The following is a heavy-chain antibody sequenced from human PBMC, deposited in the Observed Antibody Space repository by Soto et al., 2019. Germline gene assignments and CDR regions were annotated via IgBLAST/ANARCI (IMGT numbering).Heavy chain of an antibody. Sequence: QVQLVQSGAEVKKPGASVKVSCKASGYTLTGYYMHWVRQAPGQGLEWLGWINPNTGVTKYAHDFQGRVTMTRDTSISTTYMELSRLRSDDTAVYYCARVGYLLVNWFDPWGQVTLVTVSS. CDR1: GYTLTGYY. CDR2: INPNTGVT. D-gene: IGHD6-13*01. V-gene: IGHV1-2*07. CDR3: ARVGYLLVNWFDP. J-gene: IGHJ5*02.